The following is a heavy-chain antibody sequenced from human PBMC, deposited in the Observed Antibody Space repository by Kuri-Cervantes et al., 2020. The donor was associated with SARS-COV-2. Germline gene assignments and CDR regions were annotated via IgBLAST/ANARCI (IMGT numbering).Heavy chain of an antibody. CDR1: GFTFGSYE. Sequence: GGPLRPSCAPCGFTFGSYEMNWARQTPGKGLEWVATISYDGSNQYYGDSVKGRFTFSRDNSKNRMYLKMDSLRSEDTAVYYCARRATVSYYALDVWGPGTTVTVSS. CDR2: ISYDGSNQ. J-gene: IGHJ6*02. D-gene: IGHD4-17*01. V-gene: IGHV3-30*03. CDR3: ARRATVSYYALDV.